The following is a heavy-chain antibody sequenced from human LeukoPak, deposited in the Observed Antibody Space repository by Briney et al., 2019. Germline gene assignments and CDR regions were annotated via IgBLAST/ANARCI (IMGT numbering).Heavy chain of an antibody. CDR2: ISAYNGNT. CDR1: GYTFTSYG. J-gene: IGHJ3*02. CDR3: ARDQPYYYGSGSYYGHDAFDI. D-gene: IGHD3-10*01. Sequence: ASVKVSCKASGYTFTSYGISWVRQAPGQGLEWMGWISAYNGNTNYAQKLQGRVTMTTDTSTSTAYMELRGLRSDDTAVYYCARDQPYYYGSGSYYGHDAFDIWGQGTMVTVSS. V-gene: IGHV1-18*01.